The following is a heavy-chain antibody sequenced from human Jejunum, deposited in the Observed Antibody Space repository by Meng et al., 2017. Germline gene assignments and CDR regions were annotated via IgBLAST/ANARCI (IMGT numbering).Heavy chain of an antibody. D-gene: IGHD1-1*01. CDR3: ARVNWTSSYWYFDL. CDR2: IYYSGST. V-gene: IGHV4-31*01. CDR1: GASMSSGNYY. Sequence: QMHLQESGQGLVKPSQTLSLTCTVSGASMSSGNYYWTWIRQHPGKGLEWIGYIYYSGSTYYNPSLQSLVTISIDMSENQFSLKLTSVTAADTAVYYCARVNWTSSYWYFDLWGRGTLVTVSS. J-gene: IGHJ2*01.